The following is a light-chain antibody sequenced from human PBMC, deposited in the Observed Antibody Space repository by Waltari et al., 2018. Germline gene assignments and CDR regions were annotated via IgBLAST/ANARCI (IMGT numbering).Light chain of an antibody. CDR3: CAYAGSSNVV. V-gene: IGLV2-23*02. J-gene: IGLJ2*01. Sequence: QSALTQPASVSGSPGQSITIPSPRTSSDVGIFNLFSWYQQHPGKAPKLIIYEVSKRPSGVSNRFSGSKSGNTASLTISELQAEDEAEYHCCAYAGSSNVVFGGGTKLTVL. CDR2: EVS. CDR1: SSDVGIFNL.